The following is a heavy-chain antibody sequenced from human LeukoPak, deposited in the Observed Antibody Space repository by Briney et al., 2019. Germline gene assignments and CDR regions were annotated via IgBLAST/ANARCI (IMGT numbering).Heavy chain of an antibody. CDR2: IYSGGST. V-gene: IGHV3-53*01. J-gene: IGHJ4*02. CDR3: ARVLVGAIDY. CDR1: GFTFSSYA. D-gene: IGHD1-26*01. Sequence: PGGSLRLSCAASGFTFSSYAMNWVRQAPGKGLEWVSVIYSGGSTYYADSVKGRFTISRDNSKNTLYLQMNSLRAEDTAVYYCARVLVGAIDYWGQGTLVTVSS.